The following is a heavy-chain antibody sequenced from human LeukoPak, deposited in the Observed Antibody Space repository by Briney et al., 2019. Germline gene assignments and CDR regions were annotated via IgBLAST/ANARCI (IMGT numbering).Heavy chain of an antibody. J-gene: IGHJ3*02. CDR3: ARETAYCGGDPNCAFDI. CDR2: IYTSGST. V-gene: IGHV4-4*07. CDR1: GGSISSYY. D-gene: IGHD2-21*02. Sequence: PSETLSLTCTVSGGSISSYYWSWIRQPAGKGLEWIGRIYTSGSTNYNPSLKSRVTMSVDTSKNQFSLKLSSVTAADTAVYYCARETAYCGGDPNCAFDIWGQGTMVTVSS.